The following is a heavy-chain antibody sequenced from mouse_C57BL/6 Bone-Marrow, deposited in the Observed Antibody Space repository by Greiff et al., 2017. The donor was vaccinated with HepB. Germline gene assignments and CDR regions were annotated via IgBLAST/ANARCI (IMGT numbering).Heavy chain of an antibody. CDR2: INPNNGGT. CDR1: GYTFTDYY. Sequence: EVQLQQSGPELVKPGASVKISCKASGYTFTDYYMNWVKQSHGKSLEWIGDINPNNGGTSYNQKFKGKATLTVDKSSSTAYMELRSLTSEDSAVYYCAQGAHLIDYWGQGTTLTVSS. V-gene: IGHV1-26*01. CDR3: AQGAHLIDY. J-gene: IGHJ2*01.